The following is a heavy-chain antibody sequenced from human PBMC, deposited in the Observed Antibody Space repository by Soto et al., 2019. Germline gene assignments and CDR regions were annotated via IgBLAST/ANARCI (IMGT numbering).Heavy chain of an antibody. J-gene: IGHJ4*02. Sequence: PGGSLRLSCSASGFTFTSFAIRWVRQAPGKGLEWVAVISENGVNKYSAESVRGRFVISRDNSKNTVELEMNSLRPEDTAIYFCARRLTKTVSALGYWGQGTLVTV. CDR3: ARRLTKTVSALGY. D-gene: IGHD2-8*01. CDR2: ISENGVNK. V-gene: IGHV3-30*09. CDR1: GFTFTSFA.